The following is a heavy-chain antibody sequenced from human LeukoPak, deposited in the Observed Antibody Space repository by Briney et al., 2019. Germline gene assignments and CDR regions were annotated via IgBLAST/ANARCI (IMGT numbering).Heavy chain of an antibody. D-gene: IGHD4-23*01. Sequence: ASVKVSCKASGYSFTNYALHWVRQAPGQRLEWMGWTNGATGNTRFSQDFQGRLTITIDTSASTSYMELSSLRSEDTAVYYCARSPGGNARTWLDYWGQGALVTVSS. CDR1: GYSFTNYA. J-gene: IGHJ4*02. CDR2: TNGATGNT. V-gene: IGHV1-3*02. CDR3: ARSPGGNARTWLDY.